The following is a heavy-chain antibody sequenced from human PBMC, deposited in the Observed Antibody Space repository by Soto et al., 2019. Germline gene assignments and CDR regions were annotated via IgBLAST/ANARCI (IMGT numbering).Heavy chain of an antibody. V-gene: IGHV5-10-1*01. CDR2: IDPSDSYT. J-gene: IGHJ6*02. Sequence: PGESLKISCKGSGYSITSYWISWVRQMPGKGLEWMGRIDPSDSYTNYSPSFQGHVTISADKSISTAYLQWSSLKASDTAMYYCARLKPGNKKCLANYYYYYGMDVWGHGTTVTVSS. CDR3: ARLKPGNKKCLANYYYYYGMDV. CDR1: GYSITSYW.